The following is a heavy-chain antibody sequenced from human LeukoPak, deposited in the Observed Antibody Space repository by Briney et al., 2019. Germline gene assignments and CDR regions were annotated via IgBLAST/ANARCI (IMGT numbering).Heavy chain of an antibody. D-gene: IGHD2-15*01. V-gene: IGHV3-74*01. J-gene: IGHJ4*02. Sequence: GGSLRLSCAASGVTSSFYWMHWVRQAPGKGLVWVSRINSDGSSSYADSVKGRFTISRDNAKKTVLLQMNSLRAEDTDVYYCGLGYCSGGSCYHIDYWGQGTLVTVSS. CDR1: GVTSSFYW. CDR2: INSDGSS. CDR3: GLGYCSGGSCYHIDY.